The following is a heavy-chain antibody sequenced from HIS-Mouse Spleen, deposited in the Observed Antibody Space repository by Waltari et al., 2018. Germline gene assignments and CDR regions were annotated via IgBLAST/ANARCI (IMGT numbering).Heavy chain of an antibody. Sequence: QLQLQESGPGLVKPSETLSLTCTVPGGSISRSSYSGGWIRQPPGKGLEWIGSIYYSGSTYYNPSLKSRVTISVDTSKNQFSLKLSSVTAADTAVYYCAREIPYSSSWYDWYFDLWGRGTLVTVSS. CDR1: GGSISRSSYS. V-gene: IGHV4-39*07. J-gene: IGHJ2*01. CDR2: IYYSGST. D-gene: IGHD6-13*01. CDR3: AREIPYSSSWYDWYFDL.